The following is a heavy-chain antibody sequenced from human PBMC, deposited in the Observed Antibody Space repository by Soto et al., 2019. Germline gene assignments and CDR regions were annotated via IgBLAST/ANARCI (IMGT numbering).Heavy chain of an antibody. Sequence: ASVKVSCKASGYTFTSYYMHWVRQAPGQGLEWMGIINPSGGSTSYAQKFQGRVTMTRDTSTSTVYMELSSLRSEDTAVYYCASSFLGPYGADRFDYWGQGTLVTVSS. CDR3: ASSFLGPYGADRFDY. V-gene: IGHV1-46*01. CDR1: GYTFTSYY. D-gene: IGHD4-17*01. CDR2: INPSGGST. J-gene: IGHJ4*02.